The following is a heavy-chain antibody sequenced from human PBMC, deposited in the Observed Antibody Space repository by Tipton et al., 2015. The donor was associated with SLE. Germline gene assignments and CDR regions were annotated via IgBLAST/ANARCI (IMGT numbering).Heavy chain of an antibody. Sequence: TLSLTCTVSGGSISSSSYYWGWIRQPPGKGLEWIGRIYTSGSTNYNPSLKSRVTISVDTSKNQFSLKLSSVTAADTAVYYCAKVIRSPNWFDPWGQGTLVTVSS. V-gene: IGHV4-39*07. CDR2: IYTSGST. D-gene: IGHD2-21*01. J-gene: IGHJ5*02. CDR1: GGSISSSSYY. CDR3: AKVIRSPNWFDP.